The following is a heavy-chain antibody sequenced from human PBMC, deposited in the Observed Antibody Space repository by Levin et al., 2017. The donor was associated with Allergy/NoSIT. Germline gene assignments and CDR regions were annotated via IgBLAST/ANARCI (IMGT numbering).Heavy chain of an antibody. Sequence: GGSLRLSCVASGFTFNDHVMTWVRQTPGKGLEWVSGLSASGVTTYYADSVKGRFTISRDNSKRTVYLDMNNLRVADTAVYFCAKVRVIDGKVFDYWGQGTLVTVSS. D-gene: IGHD2-21*01. V-gene: IGHV3-23*01. CDR2: LSASGVTT. CDR1: GFTFNDHV. CDR3: AKVRVIDGKVFDY. J-gene: IGHJ4*02.